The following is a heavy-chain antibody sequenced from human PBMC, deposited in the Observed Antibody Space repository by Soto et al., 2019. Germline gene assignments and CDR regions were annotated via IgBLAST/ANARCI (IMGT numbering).Heavy chain of an antibody. CDR1: GFNFSTYW. CDR3: ARQDSYYYYYGLDV. V-gene: IGHV5-51*01. Sequence: GESLKISCKGSGFNFSTYWIGWVRQMPGKGLEWMGIIYPGDSDTRYNPSFQGQVAISADKSISTAYLQWSSLKASGTAMYYCARQDSYYYYYGLDVWGQGTTVTVSS. CDR2: IYPGDSDT. J-gene: IGHJ6*02.